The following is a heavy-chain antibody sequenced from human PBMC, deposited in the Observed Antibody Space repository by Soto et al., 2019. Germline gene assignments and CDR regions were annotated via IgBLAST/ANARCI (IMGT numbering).Heavy chain of an antibody. CDR1: GYTFTRYG. CDR2: IDSNSGHT. CDR3: ARGGAVPGYY. Sequence: QLQLVQSGAEVKKPGASVKVSCKATGYTFTRYGISWVRRAPGQGLEWMGWIDSNSGHTNYAQNLHGRVTMTTHTSTSTAYTEVMSLISVVTAVYYIARGGAVPGYYWGQGTLVTVSS. J-gene: IGHJ4*02. D-gene: IGHD6-19*01. V-gene: IGHV1-18*01.